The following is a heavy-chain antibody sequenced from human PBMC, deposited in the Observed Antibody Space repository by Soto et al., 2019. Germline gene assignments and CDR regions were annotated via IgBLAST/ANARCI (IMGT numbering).Heavy chain of an antibody. Sequence: GGSLRLSCAASGFTVSSNYMSWVRQAPGKGLEWVSVIYSGGSTYYADSVKGRFTISRDNSKNTLYLQMNSLRAEDTAVYYCARDLMVRGVIPRGGKYYYYMDVCGKGTSVTGSS. CDR1: GFTVSSNY. CDR3: ARDLMVRGVIPRGGKYYYYMDV. D-gene: IGHD3-10*01. CDR2: IYSGGST. V-gene: IGHV3-66*01. J-gene: IGHJ6*03.